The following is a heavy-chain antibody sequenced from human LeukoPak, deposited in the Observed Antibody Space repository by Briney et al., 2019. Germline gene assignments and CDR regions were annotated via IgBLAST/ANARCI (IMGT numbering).Heavy chain of an antibody. CDR2: ISGSDAGT. CDR1: GFTFGSAA. J-gene: IGHJ4*02. CDR3: ARDRGSGAFDN. Sequence: GGSLRLSCAASGFTFGSAAMTWVRQAPGKGLEWVSGISGSDAGTYYADSVKGRFTISRDNSKNTLYLQMDSLRVEDTAIYYCARDRGSGAFDNWGQGTLVTVSS. V-gene: IGHV3-23*01. D-gene: IGHD2-8*02.